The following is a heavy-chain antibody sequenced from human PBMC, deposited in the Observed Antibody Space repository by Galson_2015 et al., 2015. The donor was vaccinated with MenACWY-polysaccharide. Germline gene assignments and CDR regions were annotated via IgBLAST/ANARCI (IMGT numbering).Heavy chain of an antibody. CDR2: IIPKFGVA. CDR3: ARGRIFVVGTISDRPYYHAMEV. J-gene: IGHJ6*02. V-gene: IGHV1-69*10. D-gene: IGHD5-12*01. CDR1: GGTFTSYA. Sequence: SVKVSCKASGGTFTSYAISWVRQAPGEGLEWMGGIIPKFGVANYSQKFQDRVTITADKSTRTAYMELTSLRSEDTAVYFCARGRIFVVGTISDRPYYHAMEVWGQGTTVSVS.